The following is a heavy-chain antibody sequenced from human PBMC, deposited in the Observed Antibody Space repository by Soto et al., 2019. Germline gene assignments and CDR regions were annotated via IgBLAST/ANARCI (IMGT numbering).Heavy chain of an antibody. Sequence: EVQLLESGGGLVQPGGSLRLSCAASGFTFSSYDMSWVRQAPGKGLEWVSAISGSGGSTYYADSVKGRFTISRDNSKNTLYLQLNSLRAEDTAVYYCARRSSGWYFDYWGRGTLVTVSS. V-gene: IGHV3-23*01. CDR2: ISGSGGST. CDR1: GFTFSSYD. J-gene: IGHJ4*02. CDR3: ARRSSGWYFDY. D-gene: IGHD6-19*01.